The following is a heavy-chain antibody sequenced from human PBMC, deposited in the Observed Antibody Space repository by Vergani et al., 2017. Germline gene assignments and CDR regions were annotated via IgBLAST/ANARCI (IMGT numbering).Heavy chain of an antibody. CDR2: IDPSDSYT. D-gene: IGHD4-17*01. J-gene: IGHJ5*02. V-gene: IGHV5-10-1*01. Sequence: VQLVQSGAEVKKPGASVKVSCKASGYTFTGYYMHWVRQMPGKGLEWMGRIDPSDSYTNYSPSFQGHVTISADKSISTAYLQWSSLKASDTAMYYCARGGDYGNWFDPWGQGTLVTVSS. CDR1: GYTFTGYY. CDR3: ARGGDYGNWFDP.